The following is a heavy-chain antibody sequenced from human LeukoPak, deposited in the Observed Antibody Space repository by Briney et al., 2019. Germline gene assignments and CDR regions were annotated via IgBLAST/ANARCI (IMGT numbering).Heavy chain of an antibody. D-gene: IGHD3-22*01. CDR3: ARDRSIYYDSSGYP. V-gene: IGHV3-20*04. J-gene: IGHJ5*02. Sequence: GGSLRLSCAASGFTFGDYGMSWVRQAPGKGLEWVSGINWNGGSTGYADSVKGRFSISRDNAKNSLYLQMNSLRAEDTALYYCARDRSIYYDSSGYPWGQGTLVTVSS. CDR1: GFTFGDYG. CDR2: INWNGGST.